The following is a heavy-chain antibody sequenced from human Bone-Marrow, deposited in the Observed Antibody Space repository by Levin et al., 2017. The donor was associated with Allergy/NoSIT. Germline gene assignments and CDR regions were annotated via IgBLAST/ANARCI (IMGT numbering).Heavy chain of an antibody. V-gene: IGHV2-70*11. CDR1: GFSLSSSGMS. CDR3: AQTLILSTPRFDS. Sequence: VSGPTLVKPTQTLTLTCTFSGFSLSSSGMSVSWIRQPPGKALEFLARIDWDDDKYYNESLLTRLTISKDTSKNQVVLTMANMQPLDTATYFCAQTLILSTPRFDSWGQGTLVTVSS. J-gene: IGHJ4*02. CDR2: IDWDDDK. D-gene: IGHD5/OR15-5a*01.